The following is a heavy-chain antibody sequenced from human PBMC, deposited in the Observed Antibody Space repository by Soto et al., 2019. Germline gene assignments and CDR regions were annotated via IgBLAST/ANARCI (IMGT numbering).Heavy chain of an antibody. Sequence: GGSLRLSCAASGFTFSSYAMHWVRQAPGKGLEWVAVISYDGSNKYYADSVKGRFTISRDNSKNTLYLQMNSLRAEDTAVYYCARVGLRSDYYDSSGPNWFDPWGQGTLVTVSS. J-gene: IGHJ5*02. V-gene: IGHV3-30-3*01. CDR3: ARVGLRSDYYDSSGPNWFDP. D-gene: IGHD3-22*01. CDR2: ISYDGSNK. CDR1: GFTFSSYA.